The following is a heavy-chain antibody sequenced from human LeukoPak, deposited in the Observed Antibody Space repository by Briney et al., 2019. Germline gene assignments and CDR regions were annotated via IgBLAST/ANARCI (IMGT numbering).Heavy chain of an antibody. J-gene: IGHJ5*02. CDR3: ARGLKGYSSVDWFDP. CDR2: IYHSGST. D-gene: IGHD6-25*01. CDR1: GGSISSCGYS. Sequence: SQTLSLTCAVSGGSISSCGYSWSWIRQPPGKGLEWIGYIYHSGSTYYNPSLKSRVTISVDRSKNQFSLKLSSVTAADTAVYYCARGLKGYSSVDWFDPWGQGTLVTVSS. V-gene: IGHV4-30-2*01.